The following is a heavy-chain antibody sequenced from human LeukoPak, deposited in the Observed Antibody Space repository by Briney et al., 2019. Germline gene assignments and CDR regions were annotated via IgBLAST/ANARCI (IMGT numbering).Heavy chain of an antibody. J-gene: IGHJ5*02. Sequence: SQTLSLTCVVYGDSISSGAYSWSWIRQPPGKGLEWIGYIFHTGSTFYNPSLKSRVTISVDNSKNQFSLRLNSVTAAGTAVYYCARELWFANAPGSWLDPWGQGTLVTVSS. CDR3: ARELWFANAPGSWLDP. CDR1: GDSISSGAYS. D-gene: IGHD3-10*01. V-gene: IGHV4-30-2*01. CDR2: IFHTGST.